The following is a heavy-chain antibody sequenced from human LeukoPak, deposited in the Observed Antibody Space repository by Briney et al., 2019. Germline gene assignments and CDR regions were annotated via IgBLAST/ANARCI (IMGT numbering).Heavy chain of an antibody. CDR3: ARYGSGSRDYYYGMDV. D-gene: IGHD1-26*01. J-gene: IGHJ6*02. V-gene: IGHV4-39*07. CDR1: GGSISSSSYY. Sequence: PSETLSLTCTVSGGSISSSSYYWGWIRQPPGKGLEWIGSIYYSGSTYYNPSLKSRVTISVDTSKNQFSLKLSSVTAADTAVYYCARYGSGSRDYYYGMDVWGQGTTVTVSS. CDR2: IYYSGST.